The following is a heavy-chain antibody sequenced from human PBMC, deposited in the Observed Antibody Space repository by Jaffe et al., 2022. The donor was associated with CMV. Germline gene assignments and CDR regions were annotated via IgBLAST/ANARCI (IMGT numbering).Heavy chain of an antibody. J-gene: IGHJ4*02. CDR3: ARLEGYSYGLHHFDY. CDR1: GGSISSSSYY. Sequence: QLQLQESGPGLVKPSETLSLTCTVSGGSISSSSYYWGWIRQPPGKGLEWIGSIYYSGSTYYNPSLKSRVTISVDTSKNQFSLKLSSVTAADTAVYYCARLEGYSYGLHHFDYWGQGTLVTVSS. D-gene: IGHD5-18*01. CDR2: IYYSGST. V-gene: IGHV4-39*01.